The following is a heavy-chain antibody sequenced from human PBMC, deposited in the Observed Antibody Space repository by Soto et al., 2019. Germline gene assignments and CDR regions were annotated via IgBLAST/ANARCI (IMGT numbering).Heavy chain of an antibody. V-gene: IGHV3-48*02. CDR3: TRECI. Sequence: EVQLVESGGGLAQPGGSLRLSCAASGFTFSDYAMNWVRQVPGKGLEWISQIASSGTPIYYADSVRGRFTISRDNAENSLYLQMNSLRDEDTAVYFCTRECIWGQGTLVTVSS. J-gene: IGHJ4*02. CDR1: GFTFSDYA. CDR2: IASSGTPI.